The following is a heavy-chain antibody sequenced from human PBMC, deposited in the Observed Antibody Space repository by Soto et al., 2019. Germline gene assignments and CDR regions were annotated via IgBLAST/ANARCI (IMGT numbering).Heavy chain of an antibody. Sequence: PSETLSLTCIVSGGSISSSSLQWGWIRQPPGRGLDWVGIIFSNGGTYSNPSLKRRVPLSVHPSNTHFSLRPYSVTAADRALSYCALPCSYCRGRKIDYWGQGTLVTVSS. CDR1: GGSISSSSLQ. CDR2: IFSNGGT. CDR3: ALPCSYCRGRKIDY. D-gene: IGHD3-16*01. V-gene: IGHV4-39*01. J-gene: IGHJ4*02.